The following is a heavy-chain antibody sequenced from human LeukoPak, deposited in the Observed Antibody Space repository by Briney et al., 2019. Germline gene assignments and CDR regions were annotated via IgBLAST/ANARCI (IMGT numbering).Heavy chain of an antibody. V-gene: IGHV4-34*01. J-gene: IGHJ5*02. Sequence: SETLSLTCAVYGGSFSDYYWSWIRQPPGKGLEWIGEINHSGSTNYNSSLKSRVTISVDTSKNQFSLKLSSVTAADTAVYYCASNVVVTGTGWFDPWGQGTLVTVSS. CDR2: INHSGST. CDR1: GGSFSDYY. CDR3: ASNVVVTGTGWFDP. D-gene: IGHD2-2*01.